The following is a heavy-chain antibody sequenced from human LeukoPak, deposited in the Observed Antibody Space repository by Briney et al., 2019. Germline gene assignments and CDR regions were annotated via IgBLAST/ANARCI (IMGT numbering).Heavy chain of an antibody. Sequence: ASVKVSCKASGGTFSSYAISWVRQAPGHGLEWMGGIIPIFGTANYAQKFQGRVTITTDESTSTAHMELSSLRSEDTAVYYCAATSGSYYWFDPWGQGTLVTVSS. CDR3: AATSGSYYWFDP. D-gene: IGHD1-26*01. CDR1: GGTFSSYA. J-gene: IGHJ5*02. V-gene: IGHV1-69*05. CDR2: IIPIFGTA.